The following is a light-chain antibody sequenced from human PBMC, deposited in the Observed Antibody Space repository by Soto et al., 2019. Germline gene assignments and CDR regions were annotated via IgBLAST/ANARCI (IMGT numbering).Light chain of an antibody. Sequence: EIEMTQSQSSLSASVGDRVTITCRASQSISSYLNWYQPKPGKAPNLLIYAASSLQSGVPSRFGGSGSGTDFTLTISSLQPEDFATYYCQQSYITLLPFGG. CDR1: QSISSY. J-gene: IGKJ4*01. V-gene: IGKV1-39*01. CDR2: AAS. CDR3: QQSYITLLP.